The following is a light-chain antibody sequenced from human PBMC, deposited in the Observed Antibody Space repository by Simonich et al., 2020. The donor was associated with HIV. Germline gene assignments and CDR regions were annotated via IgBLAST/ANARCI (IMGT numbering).Light chain of an antibody. CDR1: QGISNR. J-gene: IGKJ1*01. CDR2: AAS. V-gene: IGKV1-27*01. Sequence: DIQVTQSPSSLSASVVDRVTITCRASQGISNRLSWYQQKPGQAPTLLICAASRLQSGVPSRFSGSGSGTDFTLTISSLQPEDVATYYCLQDYTTSWTFGQGTKVEIK. CDR3: LQDYTTSWT.